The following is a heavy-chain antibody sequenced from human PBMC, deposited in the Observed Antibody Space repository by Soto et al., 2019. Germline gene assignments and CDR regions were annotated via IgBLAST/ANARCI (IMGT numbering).Heavy chain of an antibody. CDR1: GGSFSAYY. V-gene: IGHV4-34*01. CDR3: ARTSRFEY. D-gene: IGHD6-6*01. Sequence: QVLLQQWGAGLLKPSETLSLTCAVYGGSFSAYYWSWIRQPPGKGLEWIGEINHSGSTNYNPSLKSRVTISVDTSKTQFSLKLSSVTTADTGVYYWARTSRFEYWGQGTLVTVSS. J-gene: IGHJ4*02. CDR2: INHSGST.